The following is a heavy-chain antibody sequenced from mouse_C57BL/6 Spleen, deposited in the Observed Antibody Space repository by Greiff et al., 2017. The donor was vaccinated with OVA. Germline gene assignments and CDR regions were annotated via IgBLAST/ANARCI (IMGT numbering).Heavy chain of an antibody. CDR3: TRDRTPYWYFDV. CDR2: ISSGGEYI. CDR1: GFTFSSYA. V-gene: IGHV5-9-1*02. J-gene: IGHJ1*03. D-gene: IGHD2-14*01. Sequence: EVQGVESGEGLVKPGGSLKLSCAASGFTFSSYAMSWVRQTPEKRLEWVAYISSGGEYIYYADTVKGRFTISRDNARQTLDLQMSSLKSEDTAMYYCTRDRTPYWYFDVWGTGTTVTVSS.